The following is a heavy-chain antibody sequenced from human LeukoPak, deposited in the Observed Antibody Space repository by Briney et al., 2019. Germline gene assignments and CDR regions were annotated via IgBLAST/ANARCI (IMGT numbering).Heavy chain of an antibody. J-gene: IGHJ3*02. CDR2: IYHSGST. D-gene: IGHD4-17*01. CDR1: GGSISSSNW. Sequence: PSETLSLTCAVSGGSISSSNWWSWVRQPPGKGLEWIGEIYHSGSTNYNPSLKSRVTISVDKSKNQFSLKLSSETAADTAVYYCARDGTTVTTLGAFDIWGQGTMVTVSS. CDR3: ARDGTTVTTLGAFDI. V-gene: IGHV4-4*02.